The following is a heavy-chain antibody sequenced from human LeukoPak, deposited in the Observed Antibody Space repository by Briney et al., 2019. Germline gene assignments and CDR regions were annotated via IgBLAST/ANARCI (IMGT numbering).Heavy chain of an antibody. D-gene: IGHD2-15*01. V-gene: IGHV5-51*01. CDR2: IYPGDSDT. Sequence: GESLKISCKGSGYSFTSYWIGWVRQMPGKGLEWMGIIYPGDSDTRYSPSFQGQVTISADKSISTAYLQWSSLKASDTAMYYCARRGEYCSGGSCYFPRYNWFDPWGRGTLVTVSS. J-gene: IGHJ5*02. CDR3: ARRGEYCSGGSCYFPRYNWFDP. CDR1: GYSFTSYW.